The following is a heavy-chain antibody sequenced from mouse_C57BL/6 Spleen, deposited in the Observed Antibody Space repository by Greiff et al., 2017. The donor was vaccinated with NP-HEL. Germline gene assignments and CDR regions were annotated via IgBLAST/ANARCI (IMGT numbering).Heavy chain of an antibody. Sequence: QVQLQQSGAELVKPGASVKISCKASGYAFSSYWMNWVKQRPGKGLEWIGQIYPGDGDTNYNGKFKGKATLTADKSSSTAYMQLSSLTSEDSAVYFCARDGSRRNYFDYWGQGTTLTVSS. J-gene: IGHJ2*01. V-gene: IGHV1-80*01. CDR2: IYPGDGDT. D-gene: IGHD1-1*01. CDR3: ARDGSRRNYFDY. CDR1: GYAFSSYW.